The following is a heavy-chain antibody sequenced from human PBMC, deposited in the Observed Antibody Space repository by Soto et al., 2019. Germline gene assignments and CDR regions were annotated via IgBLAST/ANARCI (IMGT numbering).Heavy chain of an antibody. V-gene: IGHV3-21*01. CDR1: GFTFSSYS. J-gene: IGHJ4*02. CDR2: ISSSSSYI. D-gene: IGHD1-26*01. Sequence: GGSLRLSCAASGFTFSSYSMNWVRQAPGKGLEWVSSISSSSSYIYYADSVKGRFTISRDNAKNSLYLQMNSLRAEDTAVYYYARDGSYGSYYFDYWGQGTLVTVSS. CDR3: ARDGSYGSYYFDY.